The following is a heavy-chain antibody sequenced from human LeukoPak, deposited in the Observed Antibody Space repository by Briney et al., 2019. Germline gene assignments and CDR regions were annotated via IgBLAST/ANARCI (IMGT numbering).Heavy chain of an antibody. CDR3: AKDLIYVSGSTH. J-gene: IGHJ4*02. D-gene: IGHD3-10*01. CDR1: GFTFDDYG. V-gene: IGHV3-20*04. CDR2: INWNGGNT. Sequence: PGGSLRLSCAASGFTFDDYGLTWVRQAPGKGLEWVSNINWNGGNTAYADSVKGRFTISRDISKNTLYLQMNSLRAEDTAVYYCAKDLIYVSGSTHWGQGTLVTVSS.